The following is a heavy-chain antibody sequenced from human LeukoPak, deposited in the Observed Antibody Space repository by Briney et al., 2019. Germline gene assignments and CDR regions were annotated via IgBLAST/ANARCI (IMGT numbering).Heavy chain of an antibody. J-gene: IGHJ3*02. CDR1: GGSISSSNW. D-gene: IGHD3-16*01. CDR3: ASPEGVFDAFDI. CDR2: IYSGGST. V-gene: IGHV3-53*01. Sequence: ETLSLTCAVSGGSISSSNWWSWVRQAPGKGLEWVSVIYSGGSTYYADSVKGRFTISRDNSKNTLYLQMNSLRAEDTAVYYCASPEGVFDAFDIWGQGTMVTVSS.